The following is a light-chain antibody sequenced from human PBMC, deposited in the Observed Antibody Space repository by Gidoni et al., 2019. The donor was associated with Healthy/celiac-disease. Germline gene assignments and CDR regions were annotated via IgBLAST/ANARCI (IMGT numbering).Light chain of an antibody. Sequence: EIVLTQSPATLSLSPGERATLSCRATQSVSSYLAWYQHKPGQAPSLLIYDASNRATGIPARFSGSGSGTDFTLTIGTLEPEDFSVYYCQHRGTFGQGTKVEIK. CDR1: QSVSSY. J-gene: IGKJ1*01. CDR3: QHRGT. V-gene: IGKV3-11*01. CDR2: DAS.